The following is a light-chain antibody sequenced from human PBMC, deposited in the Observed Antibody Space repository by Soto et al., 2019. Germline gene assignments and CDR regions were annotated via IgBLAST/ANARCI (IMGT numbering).Light chain of an antibody. J-gene: IGLJ1*01. CDR3: QSYDSSRRGYV. CDR1: SSNIGAGYD. CDR2: GNS. Sequence: HSVLTQPPSVSGAPGQRVPISCTGSSSNIGAGYDVHWYQQLPGTAPKLLIYGNSNRPSGVPDRFSGSNSGTSASLAITGLPVEYEDDYYCQSYDSSRRGYVFGNGTKLTAL. V-gene: IGLV1-40*01.